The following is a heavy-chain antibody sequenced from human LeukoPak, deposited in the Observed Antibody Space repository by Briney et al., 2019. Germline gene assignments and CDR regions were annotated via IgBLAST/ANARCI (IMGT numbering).Heavy chain of an antibody. Sequence: ASVKVSCKASGGTFSSYAISWVRQAPGQGLEWMGGIIPIFGTANYAQKFQGRVTITTDESTSTAYMELSSLRSEDTAVYYCARERVGSRSFDYWGQGTLVTVSS. V-gene: IGHV1-69*05. CDR3: ARERVGSRSFDY. J-gene: IGHJ4*02. D-gene: IGHD6-13*01. CDR2: IIPIFGTA. CDR1: GGTFSSYA.